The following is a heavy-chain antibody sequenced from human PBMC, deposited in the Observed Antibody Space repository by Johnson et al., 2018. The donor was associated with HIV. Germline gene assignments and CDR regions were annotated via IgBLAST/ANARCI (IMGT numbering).Heavy chain of an antibody. Sequence: QVQLVESGGGLVQPGGSLRLSCAASGFTFSDYYMTWVRQAPGKGLELVSYISSSGSTIYSADSVKGRFTISRDNAKNSLHLQMNSLRAEDTAFYYCARDRRNRQWQRLDAFDIWGQGTMVIVSS. CDR1: GFTFSDYY. D-gene: IGHD6-19*01. V-gene: IGHV3-11*01. CDR2: ISSSGSTI. CDR3: ARDRRNRQWQRLDAFDI. J-gene: IGHJ3*02.